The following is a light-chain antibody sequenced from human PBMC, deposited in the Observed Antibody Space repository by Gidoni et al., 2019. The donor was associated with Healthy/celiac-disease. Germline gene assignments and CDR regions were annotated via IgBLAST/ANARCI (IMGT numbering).Light chain of an antibody. CDR2: GAS. J-gene: IGKJ1*01. CDR1: QSVSSSY. CDR3: QQYGSSSET. Sequence: IVLTHSPGTLSLSPGERATLPCRASQSVSSSYLAWYQQKPGQAPRLLIYGASSRATGIPDRFSGSGSGTDFTLTISRLEPEDFAVYYCQQYGSSSETFGQGTKVEIK. V-gene: IGKV3-20*01.